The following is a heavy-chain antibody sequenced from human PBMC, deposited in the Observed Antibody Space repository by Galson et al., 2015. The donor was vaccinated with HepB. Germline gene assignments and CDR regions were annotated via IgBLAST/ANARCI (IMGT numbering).Heavy chain of an antibody. CDR2: VNAGNGNT. CDR1: GYSFNSYA. D-gene: IGHD3-22*01. V-gene: IGHV1-3*01. CDR3: ARGDYYDSSGYSGAFDI. J-gene: IGHJ3*02. Sequence: SGYSFNSYALHWVRQAPGQRLEWVGWVNAGNGNTKSSQKFQGRVTITSDTSASTVYMELSSLRPEDTAIYYCARGDYYDSSGYSGAFDIWGHGTMVTVSS.